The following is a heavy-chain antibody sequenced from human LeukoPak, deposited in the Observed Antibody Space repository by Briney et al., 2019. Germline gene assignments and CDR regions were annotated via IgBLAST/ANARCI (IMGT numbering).Heavy chain of an antibody. Sequence: PSETLSLTCTVSGGSVSSGSYYWRWLRQPPGKGLEWIGYNYYSGSSNYNPYLKSRVTISVDTSKNQFSLKLSPGAAADTGGYYGGRARRPNWFDLWGQGTLVTVSS. CDR1: GGSVSSGSYY. V-gene: IGHV4-61*01. CDR3: GRARRPNWFDL. CDR2: NYYSGSS. J-gene: IGHJ5*02.